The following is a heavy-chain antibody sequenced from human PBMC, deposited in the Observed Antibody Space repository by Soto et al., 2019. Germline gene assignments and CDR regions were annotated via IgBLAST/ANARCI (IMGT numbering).Heavy chain of an antibody. D-gene: IGHD3-3*01. CDR1: GGSINSGGYY. V-gene: IGHV4-31*03. CDR3: ERHQGGSGYYLHLDH. Sequence: QVQLQESGPGLVKPSQTLSLTCSVSGGSINSGGYYWSWIRQHPGKGLEWIAYIYYSGSTSYNPALKSRVTVSVDTSKNQISLKLSSVTAADTAVYYCERHQGGSGYYLHLDHWGQGTLVTVSA. J-gene: IGHJ4*02. CDR2: IYYSGST.